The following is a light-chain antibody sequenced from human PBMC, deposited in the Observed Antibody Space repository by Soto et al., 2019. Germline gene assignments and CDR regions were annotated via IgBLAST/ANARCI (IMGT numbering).Light chain of an antibody. Sequence: EIVMTQSPATLSLSPGERATLSCRASQSVNSNLAWYQQKPGQAPRLLFYGASTGATGLPARFSGSGSGTEFTLTISSLQSEDFAVYYCQQYNNRPPWTFGQGTKVDIK. CDR2: GAS. CDR1: QSVNSN. CDR3: QQYNNRPPWT. J-gene: IGKJ1*01. V-gene: IGKV3-15*01.